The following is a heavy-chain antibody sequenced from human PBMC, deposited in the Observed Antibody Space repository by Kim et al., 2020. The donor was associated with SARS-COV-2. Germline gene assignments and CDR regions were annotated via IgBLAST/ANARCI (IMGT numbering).Heavy chain of an antibody. J-gene: IGHJ4*02. Sequence: GGSLRLSCAASGFTFSTYAMSWVRQAPGKGLEWVATITDGGGSTYYGDSVKGRFTISRDNSRSTLYLHMNSLRAEDTAVYYCAKVLSAAGLGYWGQGTLVTVSS. CDR2: ITDGGGST. CDR3: AKVLSAAGLGY. V-gene: IGHV3-23*01. D-gene: IGHD6-13*01. CDR1: GFTFSTYA.